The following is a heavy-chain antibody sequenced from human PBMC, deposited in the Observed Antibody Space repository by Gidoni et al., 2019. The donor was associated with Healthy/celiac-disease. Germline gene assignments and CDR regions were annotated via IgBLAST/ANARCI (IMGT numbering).Heavy chain of an antibody. J-gene: IGHJ6*02. D-gene: IGHD2-2*01. Sequence: QVQLQESGPGLVKPSQTLSLPCTVSGGSLRSGDYYWLWIRQPPGKGLEWIGYIYYSGSTYYNPSLKSRVTISVDTPKNQFSRKLSSVTAADTAVYYCARGDIVVVPAAMSVRIYYYGMDVWGQGTTVTVSS. CDR2: IYYSGST. CDR3: ARGDIVVVPAAMSVRIYYYGMDV. V-gene: IGHV4-30-4*01. CDR1: GGSLRSGDYY.